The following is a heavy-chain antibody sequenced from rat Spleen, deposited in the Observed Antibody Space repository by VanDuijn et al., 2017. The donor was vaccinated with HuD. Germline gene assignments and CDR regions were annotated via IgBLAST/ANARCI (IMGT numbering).Heavy chain of an antibody. CDR1: GFTFSDYG. CDR2: ISTGGGNT. CDR3: GRHGRGKTTYYYVMDA. V-gene: IGHV5-25*01. J-gene: IGHJ4*01. Sequence: EVELVESGGGLVQPGRSMKLSCAASGFTFSDYGMAWVRQAPTKGLEWVTSISTGGGNTYYRDSVKGRFTISRDNAKSTLYLQLDSLRSEDTATYYCGRHGRGKTTYYYVMDAWGQGTSVTVSS. D-gene: IGHD4-5*01.